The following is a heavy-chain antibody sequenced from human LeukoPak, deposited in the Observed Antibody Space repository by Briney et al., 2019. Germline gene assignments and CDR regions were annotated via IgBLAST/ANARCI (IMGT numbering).Heavy chain of an antibody. CDR1: GFTFSSYS. V-gene: IGHV3-48*01. J-gene: IGHJ3*02. CDR3: ARDLGYCSSTSCYVWAAFDI. Sequence: GGSLRLSCAASGFTFSSYSMNWVRQAPGKGLEWVSYISSSSSTIYYADSVKGRFTISRDNAKNSLYLQMNSLRAEDTAVYYCARDLGYCSSTSCYVWAAFDIWGQGTMVTVSS. D-gene: IGHD2-2*01. CDR2: ISSSSSTI.